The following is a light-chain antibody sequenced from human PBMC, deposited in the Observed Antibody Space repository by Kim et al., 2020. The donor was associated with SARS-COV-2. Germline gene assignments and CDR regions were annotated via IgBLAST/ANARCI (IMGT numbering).Light chain of an antibody. V-gene: IGKV1-27*01. CDR2: ATS. CDR1: QGISNY. CDR3: QKYDSAPWT. J-gene: IGKJ1*01. Sequence: ASVGDEVTITCRASQGISNYLAWYQQKPGKAPKLLIYATSTLQSGVPSRFRGSRSGTDFTLIITTLQPEDVATYYCQKYDSAPWTFGQGTKVDIK.